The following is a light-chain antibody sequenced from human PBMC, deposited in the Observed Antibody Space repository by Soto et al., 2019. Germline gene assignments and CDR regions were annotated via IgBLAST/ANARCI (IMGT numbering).Light chain of an antibody. V-gene: IGLV2-23*02. CDR3: CSSGGSPTYV. CDR2: EVN. CDR1: SSNVGSYKL. J-gene: IGLJ1*01. Sequence: QSALTQPASVSGSPGQSITISCTGTSSNVGSYKLVSWYQQHPGKAPKIMIFEVNKRPSGVSNRFSGSKSGNTASLTISGLKVEDEADYYCCSSGGSPTYVFGTGTKRTVL.